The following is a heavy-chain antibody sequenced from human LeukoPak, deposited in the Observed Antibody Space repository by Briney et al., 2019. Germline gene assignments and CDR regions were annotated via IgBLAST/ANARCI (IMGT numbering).Heavy chain of an antibody. CDR2: ISYDGSNK. Sequence: GRSLRLSCAASGFTFSSYGMHWVRQAPGKGLEWVAVISYDGSNKYYADSVKGRFTISRDNSKNTLDLQMGSLRLEDMAMYYCARGEGCSGGNCFSNYFDFWGQGTLVTVSS. D-gene: IGHD2-15*01. CDR3: ARGEGCSGGNCFSNYFDF. V-gene: IGHV3-30*03. CDR1: GFTFSSYG. J-gene: IGHJ4*02.